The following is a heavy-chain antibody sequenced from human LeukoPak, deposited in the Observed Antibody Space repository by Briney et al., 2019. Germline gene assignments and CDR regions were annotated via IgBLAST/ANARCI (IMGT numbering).Heavy chain of an antibody. V-gene: IGHV3-11*04. D-gene: IGHD3-10*01. CDR1: GFTFSDYY. CDR3: TRAYDSGTYSTFDY. Sequence: GGSLRLSCAASGFTFSDYYLSWIRQAPGKGLEWVSYISSSGSTIYYADSVKGRLTISRDNAKNTVFLQMNNLTAEDTAVYYCTRAYDSGTYSTFDYWGQGALVTVTS. J-gene: IGHJ4*02. CDR2: ISSSGSTI.